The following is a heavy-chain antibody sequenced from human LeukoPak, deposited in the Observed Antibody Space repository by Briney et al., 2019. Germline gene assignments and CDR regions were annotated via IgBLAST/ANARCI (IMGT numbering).Heavy chain of an antibody. V-gene: IGHV3-7*01. D-gene: IGHD2-2*01. CDR1: GFTFSSYW. CDR2: IKQDGSEK. Sequence: GGSLRLSCAASGFTFSSYWMSWVRQAPGKGLEWVANIKQDGSEKYYVDSVKGRFTISRDNAKSSLYLQMNSLRAEDTAVYYCARDNVVVVPAATYYFDYWGQGTLVTVSS. J-gene: IGHJ4*02. CDR3: ARDNVVVVPAATYYFDY.